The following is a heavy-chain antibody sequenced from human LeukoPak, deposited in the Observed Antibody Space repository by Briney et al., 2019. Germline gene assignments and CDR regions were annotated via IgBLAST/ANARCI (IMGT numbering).Heavy chain of an antibody. CDR1: GFTVSRNY. V-gene: IGHV3-66*01. J-gene: IGHJ4*02. CDR2: FYIDGNT. D-gene: IGHD5-24*01. CDR3: AGGDGYNFFDY. Sequence: PGGSLRLSCAASGFTVSRNYMSWVRQTPGKGLEWVSVFYIDGNTYYADSVKGRFSISRDNSKNTVYLQMNSLRVEDTAVYYCAGGDGYNFFDYWGQGTLVTVSS.